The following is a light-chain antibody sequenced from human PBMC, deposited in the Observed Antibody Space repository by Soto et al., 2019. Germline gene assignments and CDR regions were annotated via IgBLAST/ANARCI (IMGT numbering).Light chain of an antibody. CDR1: QGISSY. V-gene: IGKV1-9*01. J-gene: IGKJ4*01. CDR2: AAS. Sequence: DIQLTQSPSFLSASVGDRVTITCRASQGISSYLAWYQQKPGKAPNLLIYAASALQSGVPSRFSGSGSGTEFTLTISSLQPEDFATYYCQQVKSYPLTFAGGTKVEI. CDR3: QQVKSYPLT.